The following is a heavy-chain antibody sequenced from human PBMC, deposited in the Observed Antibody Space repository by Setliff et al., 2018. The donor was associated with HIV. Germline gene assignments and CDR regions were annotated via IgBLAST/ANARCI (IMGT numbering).Heavy chain of an antibody. CDR3: ARAPKRVYYYGSGSYLHDAFDI. V-gene: IGHV1-18*01. D-gene: IGHD3-10*01. J-gene: IGHJ3*02. Sequence: ASVKVSCKASGYTFINFGISWVRQAPGQGLEWMGWISAYSGNTNYAQQLQGRVTMTTDTSTSTAYMELRSLRSDDTAVYYCARAPKRVYYYGSGSYLHDAFDIWGQGTMVTVSS. CDR1: GYTFINFG. CDR2: ISAYSGNT.